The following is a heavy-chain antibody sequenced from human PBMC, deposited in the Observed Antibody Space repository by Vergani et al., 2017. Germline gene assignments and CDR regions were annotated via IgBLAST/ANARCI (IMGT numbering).Heavy chain of an antibody. CDR2: IDHTGRP. CDR1: GGSFTSYD. D-gene: IGHD4-11*01. V-gene: IGHV4-34*01. Sequence: QVQLQQWGGGLLKPSETLSLTCVVNGGSFTSYDWTWIRQSPGEGLEWVGDIDHTGRPDYIPSLKSRLTMSVDKSRNQFSLTLNSLTATDTAIYFCARVNTETNGHLYYYYYMDVWGQGTAVTVS. J-gene: IGHJ6*03. CDR3: ARVNTETNGHLYYYYYMDV.